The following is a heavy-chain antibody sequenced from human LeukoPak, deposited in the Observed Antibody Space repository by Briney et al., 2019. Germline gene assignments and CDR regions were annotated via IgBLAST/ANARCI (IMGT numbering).Heavy chain of an antibody. CDR1: AGSISIHY. Sequence: SETLSLTCTVAAGSISIHYWSWMRQSPGKGLEWIAYIFYTGSYNYNPSLKSRVYISVDTSKNQFSLNLTSVTAADTAVYYCARGRSSLDLWGQGTLVTVSS. V-gene: IGHV4-59*11. CDR2: IFYTGSY. J-gene: IGHJ5*02. CDR3: ARGRSSLDL. D-gene: IGHD6-13*01.